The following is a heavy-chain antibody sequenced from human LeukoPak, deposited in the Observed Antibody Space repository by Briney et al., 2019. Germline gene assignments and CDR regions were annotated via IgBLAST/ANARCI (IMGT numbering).Heavy chain of an antibody. V-gene: IGHV1-18*01. CDR2: ISAYNGNT. Sequence: ASVKVSCKASGYTFTSYGISWVRQAPGQGLEWMGWISAYNGNTNYARKLQGRVTMTTDTSTSTAYMELRSLRSDDTAVYYCARDGCSSTSCYEDYWGQGTLVTVSS. CDR1: GYTFTSYG. CDR3: ARDGCSSTSCYEDY. J-gene: IGHJ4*02. D-gene: IGHD2-2*01.